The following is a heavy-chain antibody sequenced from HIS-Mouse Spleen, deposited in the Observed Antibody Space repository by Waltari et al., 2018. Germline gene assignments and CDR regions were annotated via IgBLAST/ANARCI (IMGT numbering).Heavy chain of an antibody. CDR2: IYYSGST. CDR1: GGSISSSSYY. CDR3: AREIPYSSSWYDWYFDL. Sequence: QLQLQESGPGLVKPSETLSLTCTVSGGSISSSSYYWGWIRQPPGKGLEWIGSIYYSGSTYDNPYPKSRVTISVDTSKSQFSLKLSAVTAADTAVYYCAREIPYSSSWYDWYFDLWGRGTLVTVSS. J-gene: IGHJ2*01. V-gene: IGHV4-39*07. D-gene: IGHD6-13*01.